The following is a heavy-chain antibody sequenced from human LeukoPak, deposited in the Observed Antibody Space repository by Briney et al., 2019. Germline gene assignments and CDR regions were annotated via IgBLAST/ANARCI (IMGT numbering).Heavy chain of an antibody. CDR3: AKDMGSRTAGGFDY. V-gene: IGHV3-21*04. D-gene: IGHD1-14*01. J-gene: IGHJ4*02. Sequence: GGSLRLSCAASGFTFSSYSMNWVRQAPGKGLEWVSSISSSSSYIYYADSVKGRFTISRDNAKNSLYLQMNSLRAEDTALYYCAKDMGSRTAGGFDYWGQGTLVTVSS. CDR1: GFTFSSYS. CDR2: ISSSSSYI.